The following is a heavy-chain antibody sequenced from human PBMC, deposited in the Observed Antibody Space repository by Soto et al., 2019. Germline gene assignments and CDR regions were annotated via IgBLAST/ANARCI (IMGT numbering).Heavy chain of an antibody. CDR3: ARDLAEWPRWAFEI. CDR1: GGTFSSYA. Sequence: SVKVSCKASGGTFSSYAISWVRHAPGQGLEWMGGIIPIFGTANYAQKFQGRVTITADESTSTAYMELSSLRSEDTAVYYCARDLAEWPRWAFEIWGQGTMVTVSS. CDR2: IIPIFGTA. V-gene: IGHV1-69*13. J-gene: IGHJ3*02. D-gene: IGHD3-3*01.